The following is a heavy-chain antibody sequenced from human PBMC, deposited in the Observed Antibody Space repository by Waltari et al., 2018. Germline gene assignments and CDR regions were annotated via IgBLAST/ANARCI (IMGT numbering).Heavy chain of an antibody. Sequence: QVQLVQSGAEVKKPGSSVKVSCKASGGTFSSYTISWVRQAPGQGLEWMGMISPIVGITSNAWKCQGRVRSTENKAASTAYMEQSNMRTEDTAVYYGSRGEKGYCSGGSGYLNLFDPWGQGTLVTVSS. CDR2: ISPIVGIT. V-gene: IGHV1-69*02. CDR3: SRGEKGYCSGGSGYLNLFDP. D-gene: IGHD2-15*01. CDR1: GGTFSSYT. J-gene: IGHJ5*02.